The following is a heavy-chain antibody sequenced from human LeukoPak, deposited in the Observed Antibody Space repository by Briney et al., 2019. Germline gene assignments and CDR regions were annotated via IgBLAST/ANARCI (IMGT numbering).Heavy chain of an antibody. J-gene: IGHJ4*02. V-gene: IGHV1-69*04. D-gene: IGHD3-10*01. CDR1: GGTFSSYA. Sequence: SVKVSCKASGGTFSSYAISWVRQAPGQGLEWMGRIIPILGIANYAQKFQGRVTITADKSTSTDYMELSSLRSEDTAVYYCARDSGGYGSGSYLFDYWGQGTLVTVSS. CDR3: ARDSGGYGSGSYLFDY. CDR2: IIPILGIA.